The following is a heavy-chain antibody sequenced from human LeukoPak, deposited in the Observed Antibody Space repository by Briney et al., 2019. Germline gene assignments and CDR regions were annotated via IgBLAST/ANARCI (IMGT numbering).Heavy chain of an antibody. J-gene: IGHJ3*02. D-gene: IGHD3-9*01. CDR2: IYYSGST. Sequence: SETLSLTCTVSGGSISSYYWSWIRQPPGGGLEWIGYIYYSGSTNYNPSLKSRIAISVDPSKNQFSLKLSSMTAADTAVYYCARRLNDILTGFMAFDIWGQGTMVTVSS. V-gene: IGHV4-59*08. CDR1: GGSISSYY. CDR3: ARRLNDILTGFMAFDI.